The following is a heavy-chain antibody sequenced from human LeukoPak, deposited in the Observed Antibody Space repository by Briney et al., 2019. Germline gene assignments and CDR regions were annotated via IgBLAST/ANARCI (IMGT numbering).Heavy chain of an antibody. CDR3: ARDGAWGSYVN. CDR1: GFTFSSYW. CDR2: INNDGSGT. J-gene: IGHJ4*02. D-gene: IGHD3-16*01. V-gene: IGHV3-74*01. Sequence: GGSLRLSCAASGFTFSSYWMHWVRQAPGKGPVWVSRINNDGSGTTYADSVKGRFTISRDDAKNTLYLQMNSLRAEDTAVYYCARDGAWGSYVNWGQGTLVTVSS.